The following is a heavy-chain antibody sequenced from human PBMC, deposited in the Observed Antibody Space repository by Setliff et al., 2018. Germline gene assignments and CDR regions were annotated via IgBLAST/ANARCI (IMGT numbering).Heavy chain of an antibody. CDR2: LKSDGSST. V-gene: IGHV3-74*01. CDR3: VRRGGTSGQGAFDI. CDR1: GFTISDYW. J-gene: IGHJ3*02. Sequence: GGSLRLSCAVSGFTISDYWMHWVRQAPGKGLVWVSRLKSDGSSTLYADSVKGRFTISRDNAKNTLYLQMNSLRTEDTAVYYCVRRGGTSGQGAFDIWGQGTMVTVSS. D-gene: IGHD1-26*01.